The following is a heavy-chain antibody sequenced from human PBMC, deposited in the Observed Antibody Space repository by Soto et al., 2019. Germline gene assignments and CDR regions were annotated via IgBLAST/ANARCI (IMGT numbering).Heavy chain of an antibody. CDR2: ISYDGSNK. V-gene: IGHV3-30*18. J-gene: IGHJ6*02. D-gene: IGHD1-20*01. CDR1: GFTFSSYG. CDR3: AKDPRNWNDVRGSDYYYYYGMDV. Sequence: GSLRLSCAASGFTFSSYGMHWVRQAPGKGLEWVAVISYDGSNKYYADSVKGRFTISRDNSKNTLYLQMNSLRAEDTAVYYCAKDPRNWNDVRGSDYYYYYGMDVWGQGTTVTVSS.